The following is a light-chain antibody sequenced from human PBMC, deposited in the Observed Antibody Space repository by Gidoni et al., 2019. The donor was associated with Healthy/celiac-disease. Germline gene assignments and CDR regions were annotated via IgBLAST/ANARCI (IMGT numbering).Light chain of an antibody. V-gene: IGKV1-NL1*01. Sequence: IQITQSPSSLSASVGDRVTSTCLASQGISNSLAWYQQKPGKAPKLLLYASTRLESGVPSRFSGSGSGTDYTLTISSRQPEDFATYYCQQYYSTPTFGQGTRLEIK. J-gene: IGKJ5*01. CDR1: QGISNS. CDR2: AST. CDR3: QQYYSTPT.